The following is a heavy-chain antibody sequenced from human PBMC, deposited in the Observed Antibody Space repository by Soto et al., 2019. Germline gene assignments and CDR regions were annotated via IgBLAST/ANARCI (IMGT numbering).Heavy chain of an antibody. Sequence: SETLSLTCTVSGGSISSVCYYWSWIRQHPGKGLEWIGYIYYSGSTYYNPSLKSRVTISVDTSKNQFSLKLSSVTAADTAVYYCARVSLLKDYYYYYGMDVWGQGTTVTVSS. CDR2: IYYSGST. V-gene: IGHV4-31*03. D-gene: IGHD1-26*01. CDR3: ARVSLLKDYYYYYGMDV. CDR1: GGSISSVCYY. J-gene: IGHJ6*02.